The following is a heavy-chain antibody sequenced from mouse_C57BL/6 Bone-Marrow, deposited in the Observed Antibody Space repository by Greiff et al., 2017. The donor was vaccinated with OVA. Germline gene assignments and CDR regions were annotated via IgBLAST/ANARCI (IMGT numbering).Heavy chain of an antibody. CDR2: IYPSDSET. J-gene: IGHJ1*03. D-gene: IGHD1-1*01. Sequence: VQLQQSGAELVRPGSSVKLSCKASGYTFTSYWMDWVKQRPGQGLEWIGNIYPSDSETHYNQKFKDKATLTVDKSSSTAYMQLSSLTSEDSAVYYCARITTVVAPHWYVDVWGTGTTVTVSS. V-gene: IGHV1-61*01. CDR3: ARITTVVAPHWYVDV. CDR1: GYTFTSYW.